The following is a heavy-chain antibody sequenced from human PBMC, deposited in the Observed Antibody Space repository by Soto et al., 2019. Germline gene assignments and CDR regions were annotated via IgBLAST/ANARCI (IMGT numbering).Heavy chain of an antibody. Sequence: SVKVSCKASGGTFSSYAISWVRQAPGQGLEWMGGIIPIFGTANYAQKFQGRVTITADKSTSTAYMELSSLRSEDTAVYYCARQAYNWNYSNWFDPWGQGTLVTVSS. CDR2: IIPIFGTA. V-gene: IGHV1-69*06. J-gene: IGHJ5*02. CDR1: GGTFSSYA. D-gene: IGHD1-7*01. CDR3: ARQAYNWNYSNWFDP.